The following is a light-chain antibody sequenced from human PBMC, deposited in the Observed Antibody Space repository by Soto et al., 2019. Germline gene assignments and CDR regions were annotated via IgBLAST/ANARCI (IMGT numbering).Light chain of an antibody. CDR1: SSNIGSNS. V-gene: IGLV1-44*01. CDR2: NND. J-gene: IGLJ2*01. Sequence: QSVLTQPPSASGTPGQRVTISCSGTSSNIGSNSVSWYHHLPGTAPKLLMYNNDQRPSGVPDRFSGSKSDTSASLAISGLQSEDEADYYCAAWDDRLNGPVFGGGTKLTVL. CDR3: AAWDDRLNGPV.